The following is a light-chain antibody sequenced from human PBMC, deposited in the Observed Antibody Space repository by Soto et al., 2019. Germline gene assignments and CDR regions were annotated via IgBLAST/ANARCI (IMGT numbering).Light chain of an antibody. CDR1: QSVSRN. Sequence: IVLTTSSASLCPSPGGRATLSCRASQSVSRNLAWYQQKPGQAPRLLIYDVSNRATGIPARFSGSGSGTDFTLTISSLEPEDFAVYYCQQRSNWPRTFGQGTTVDIK. J-gene: IGKJ1*01. CDR2: DVS. CDR3: QQRSNWPRT. V-gene: IGKV3-11*01.